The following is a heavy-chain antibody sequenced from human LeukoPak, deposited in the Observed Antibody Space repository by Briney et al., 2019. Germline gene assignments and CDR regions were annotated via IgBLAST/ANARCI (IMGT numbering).Heavy chain of an antibody. CDR3: ASGSRSGYTYYFDY. CDR2: IYYSGST. CDR1: GGSISSGSYY. J-gene: IGHJ4*02. D-gene: IGHD3-22*01. V-gene: IGHV4-61*02. Sequence: PSQTLSLTCTVSGGSISSGSYYWSWIRQPAGKGLEWIGSIYYSGSTYYNPSLKSRVTISVDTSKNQFSLKLSSVTAADTAVYYCASGSRSGYTYYFDYWGQGTLVTASS.